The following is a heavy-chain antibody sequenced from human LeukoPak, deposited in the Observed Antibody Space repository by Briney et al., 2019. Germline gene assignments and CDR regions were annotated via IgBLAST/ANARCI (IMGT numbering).Heavy chain of an antibody. J-gene: IGHJ5*02. CDR1: GDSVSSDNVA. CDR3: ARRSAGIAGGPGFDP. D-gene: IGHD6-13*01. V-gene: IGHV6-1*01. CDR2: TYYRSQWLQ. Sequence: SQTLSLTCDISGDSVSSDNVAWNWIRQSPSRGLEWLGRTYYRSQWLQQYGVSVKGRVTINPDTSKNQISLQLNSVTPDDTAIYYCARRSAGIAGGPGFDPWGQGTLVTVSS.